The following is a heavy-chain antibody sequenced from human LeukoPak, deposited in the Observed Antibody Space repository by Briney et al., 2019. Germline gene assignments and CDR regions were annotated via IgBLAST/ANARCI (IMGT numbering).Heavy chain of an antibody. CDR1: GGSISSSSYF. Sequence: SETLSLTCTVSGGSISSSSYFWGWIRQPPGKGLEWIGSIYYSGSTYYNPSLKSRVTISVDTSKNQFSLKLSSVTAADTAVHYCASPGYSYGISFDYWGQGTLVTVSS. D-gene: IGHD5-18*01. J-gene: IGHJ4*02. CDR2: IYYSGST. CDR3: ASPGYSYGISFDY. V-gene: IGHV4-39*01.